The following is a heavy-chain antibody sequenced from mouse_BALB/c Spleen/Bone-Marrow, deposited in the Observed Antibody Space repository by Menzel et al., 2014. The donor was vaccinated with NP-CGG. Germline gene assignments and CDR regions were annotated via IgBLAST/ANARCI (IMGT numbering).Heavy chain of an antibody. CDR1: GFTFSSYA. V-gene: IGHV5-9-3*01. CDR2: ISSGGSYT. CDR3: ARPRFAY. J-gene: IGHJ3*01. Sequence: EVNLVESGGGLVKPGGSLKLSCAASGFTFSSYAMSWVRQTPEKGLEWVATISSGGSYTYYPDSVKGRFTISRDNAKNTLYLQMSSLRSEDTAMYYCARPRFAYWGQGTLVTVSA.